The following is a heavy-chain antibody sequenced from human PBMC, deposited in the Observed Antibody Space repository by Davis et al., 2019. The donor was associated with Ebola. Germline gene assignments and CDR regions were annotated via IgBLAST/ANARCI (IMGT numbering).Heavy chain of an antibody. CDR3: ARDEGYYDFWSGQSWFDP. CDR2: ISSSSSYI. CDR1: GFTFSSYW. D-gene: IGHD3-3*01. V-gene: IGHV3-21*01. Sequence: GGSLRLSCAASGFTFSSYWMSWVRQAPGKGLEWVSSISSSSSYIYYADSVKGRFTISRDNAKNSLYLQMNSLRAEDTAVYYCARDEGYYDFWSGQSWFDPWGQGTLVTVSS. J-gene: IGHJ5*02.